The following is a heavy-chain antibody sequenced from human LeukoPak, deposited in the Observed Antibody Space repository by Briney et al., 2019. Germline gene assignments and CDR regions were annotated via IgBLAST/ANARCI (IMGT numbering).Heavy chain of an antibody. CDR1: GGSISSGGYY. CDR2: IYYSGST. CDR3: ARAGYDSSGYYYFDY. V-gene: IGHV4-31*03. J-gene: IGHJ4*02. Sequence: PSQTLSLTCTVSGGSISSGGYYWSWIRQHLGKGLEWIGYIYYSGSTYYNPSLKSRVTISVDTSKNQFSLKLSSVTAADTAVYYCARAGYDSSGYYYFDYWGQGTLVTVSS. D-gene: IGHD3-22*01.